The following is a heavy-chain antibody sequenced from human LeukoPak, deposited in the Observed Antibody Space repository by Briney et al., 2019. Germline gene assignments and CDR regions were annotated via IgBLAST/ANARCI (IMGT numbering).Heavy chain of an antibody. CDR2: INGSGGTT. D-gene: IGHD2/OR15-2a*01. CDR3: AKDPYSPTGYGMDV. Sequence: GGSLTLSCAASGFTFSYYNMNWVRQAPGKGLEWVSAINGSGGTTYYADSVKGRFTISRDNSKNTLYLQMNSLRAEDTAVYYCAKDPYSPTGYGMDVWGQGTTVTVSS. J-gene: IGHJ6*02. CDR1: GFTFSYYN. V-gene: IGHV3-23*01.